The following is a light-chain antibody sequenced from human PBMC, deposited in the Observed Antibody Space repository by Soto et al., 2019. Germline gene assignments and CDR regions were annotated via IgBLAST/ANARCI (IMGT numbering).Light chain of an antibody. CDR3: AAWDDSLSGPGV. J-gene: IGLJ2*01. CDR1: RSNIGSIY. V-gene: IGLV1-47*01. CDR2: RNN. Sequence: QSVLTQPPSASGTPGQRVTISCSGSRSNIGSIYVYWYQQLPGTAPKLLIYRNNQRPSGVPDRFSGSKSGTSASLAISGLRSEDEADYYCAAWDDSLSGPGVFGGGTKLTVL.